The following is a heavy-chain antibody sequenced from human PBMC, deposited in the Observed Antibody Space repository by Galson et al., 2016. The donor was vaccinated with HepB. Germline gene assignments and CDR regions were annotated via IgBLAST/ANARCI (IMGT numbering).Heavy chain of an antibody. D-gene: IGHD5-12*01. CDR3: ARHRGDSGYDAFDI. Sequence: SLRLSCAASGFTFRDYYMSWIRQAPGKGLGWVSYISRSSSYTNYADSVKGRFTISRDNAKNSLYLQMISLRAEDTAVYHCARHRGDSGYDAFDIWGQGTMVTVSA. CDR2: ISRSSSYT. CDR1: GFTFRDYY. V-gene: IGHV3-11*03. J-gene: IGHJ3*02.